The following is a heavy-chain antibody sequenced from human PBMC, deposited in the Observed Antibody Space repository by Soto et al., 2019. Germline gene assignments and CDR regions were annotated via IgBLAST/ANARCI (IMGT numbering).Heavy chain of an antibody. CDR2: ISGGSTIT. Sequence: LRLSCAASGFTFSSYSLSWGRQSPGKGLERLSSISGGSTITYSADSVTGRFTISRDNSNNTLYLQMNSLRAEDTAVYYCVNDVMCAGLSSLDCCGQGTRGTVSS. CDR3: VNDVMCAGLSSLDC. J-gene: IGHJ4*02. D-gene: IGHD6-13*01. V-gene: IGHV3-23*01. CDR1: GFTFSSYS.